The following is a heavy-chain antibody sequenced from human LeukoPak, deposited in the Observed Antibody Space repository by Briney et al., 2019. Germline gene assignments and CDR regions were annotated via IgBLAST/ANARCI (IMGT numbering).Heavy chain of an antibody. D-gene: IGHD3-10*01. V-gene: IGHV1-18*01. Sequence: ASVTVSCTASGYTFTSYGISWVRQAPGQGLEWKGWISAYNGNTNYAQKLQGRVTMTTDTSTSTAYMELRSLRSDDTAVYYCARGNGGNYYYYMDVWGKGTTVTVSS. J-gene: IGHJ6*03. CDR3: ARGNGGNYYYYMDV. CDR2: ISAYNGNT. CDR1: GYTFTSYG.